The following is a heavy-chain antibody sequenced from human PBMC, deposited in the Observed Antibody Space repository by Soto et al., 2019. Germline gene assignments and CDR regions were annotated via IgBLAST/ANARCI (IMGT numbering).Heavy chain of an antibody. CDR2: ISSSGSTI. V-gene: IGHV3-48*03. CDR1: GFTFSSYE. CDR3: ARGTIMITFGGAPQNPDFDY. D-gene: IGHD3-16*01. J-gene: IGHJ4*02. Sequence: PGGSLRLSCAASGFTFSSYEMNWVRQAPGKGLEWVSYISSSGSTIYYADSVKGRFTISRDNAKNSLYLQMNSLRAEDTAVYYCARGTIMITFGGAPQNPDFDYWGQGTLVTVSS.